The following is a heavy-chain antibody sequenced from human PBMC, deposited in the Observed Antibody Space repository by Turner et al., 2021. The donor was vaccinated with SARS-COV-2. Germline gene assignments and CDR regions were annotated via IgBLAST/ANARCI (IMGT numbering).Heavy chain of an antibody. D-gene: IGHD3-16*01. CDR1: GGSISSYDYY. CDR3: ARRGDY. V-gene: IGHV4-39*01. CDR2: MYYSGTT. Sequence: QLQESGPGVVKPSETLSLTCTVSGGSISSYDYYWGWIRQPPGMGLEWIGSMYYSGTTHYNPSLRGRVTISIDTSKNQFSLKVTSVTATDTAVYYCARRGDYWGQGMLVTVSS. J-gene: IGHJ4*02.